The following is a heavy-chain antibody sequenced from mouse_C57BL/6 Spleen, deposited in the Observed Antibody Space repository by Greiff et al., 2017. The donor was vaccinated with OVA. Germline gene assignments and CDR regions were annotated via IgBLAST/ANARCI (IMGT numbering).Heavy chain of an antibody. Sequence: QVQLQQPGAELVMPGASVKLSCKASGYTFTSYWVHWVKQRPGQGLEWIGEIDPSDSYTNYNQKFKGKSTLTVDKSSSTAYMQLSSLTSEDSAVYYCARSTTVIDYWGQGTTLTVSS. CDR1: GYTFTSYW. D-gene: IGHD1-1*01. CDR2: IDPSDSYT. J-gene: IGHJ2*01. V-gene: IGHV1-69*01. CDR3: ARSTTVIDY.